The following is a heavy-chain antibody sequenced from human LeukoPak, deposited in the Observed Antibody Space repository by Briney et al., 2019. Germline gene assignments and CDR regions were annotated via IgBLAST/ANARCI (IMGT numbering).Heavy chain of an antibody. CDR3: AKDSAPWGVRSGYYGY. CDR2: ISGSGGST. D-gene: IGHD3-3*01. CDR1: GFTFSSYA. J-gene: IGHJ4*02. Sequence: GGSLRLSCAASGFTFSSYAMSWVRRAPGKGLEWVSAISGSGGSTYYAGSVKGRFTISRDNSKNTLYLQMNSLRAEDTAVYYCAKDSAPWGVRSGYYGYWGQGTLVTVSS. V-gene: IGHV3-23*01.